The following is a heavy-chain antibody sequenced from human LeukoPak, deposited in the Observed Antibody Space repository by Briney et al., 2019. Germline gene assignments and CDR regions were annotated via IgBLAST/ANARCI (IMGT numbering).Heavy chain of an antibody. Sequence: SVKVSCKASGGTFSSYTISWVRQAPGQGLEWMGRIIPILGIANYAQRFQGRVTITADKSTSTAYMELSSLRSEDTAVYYCARLDGYNTPLFDYWGQGTLVTVSS. CDR2: IIPILGIA. D-gene: IGHD5-24*01. CDR1: GGTFSSYT. J-gene: IGHJ4*02. V-gene: IGHV1-69*02. CDR3: ARLDGYNTPLFDY.